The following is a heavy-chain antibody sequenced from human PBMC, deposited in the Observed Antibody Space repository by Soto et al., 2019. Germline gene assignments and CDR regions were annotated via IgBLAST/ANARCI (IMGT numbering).Heavy chain of an antibody. CDR2: INPNSGGT. D-gene: IGHD2-2*01. J-gene: IGHJ6*03. V-gene: IGHV1-2*04. CDR3: ARDGRYCSSTSCYVEPYYYYMDV. CDR1: GYTFTGYY. Sequence: ASVKVSCKASGYTFTGYYMHWVRQAPGQGLEWMGWINPNSGGTNYAQKFQGWVTMTRDTSISTAYMELSRLRSDDTAVYYCARDGRYCSSTSCYVEPYYYYMDVWGKGTTVTVSS.